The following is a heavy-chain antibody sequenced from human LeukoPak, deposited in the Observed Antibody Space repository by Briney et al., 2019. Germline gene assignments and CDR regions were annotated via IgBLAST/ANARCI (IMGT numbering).Heavy chain of an antibody. Sequence: GRSLGLSCAASGFTFSSYGMHWVRQAPGKGLEWVAVISYDGSNKYYADSVKGRFTISRDNSKNTLYLQMNSLRAEDTAVYYCARVADGDSYFDYWSQGTLVTVSS. CDR2: ISYDGSNK. CDR3: ARVADGDSYFDY. J-gene: IGHJ4*02. D-gene: IGHD4-17*01. CDR1: GFTFSSYG. V-gene: IGHV3-30*03.